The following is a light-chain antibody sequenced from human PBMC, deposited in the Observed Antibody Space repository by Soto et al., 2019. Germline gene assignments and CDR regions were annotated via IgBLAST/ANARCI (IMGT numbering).Light chain of an antibody. CDR2: EVT. J-gene: IGLJ7*01. V-gene: IGLV2-23*02. Sequence: QSALTQPASVSGSPGQSITISCTGTSSDVGSHNLVSWYQQHTGQAPKLMIYEVTKRPLGVSTRFSASKSGNTASLTISGLQADDEADYYCCSYGGSRAVFGGGTQLTVL. CDR1: SSDVGSHNL. CDR3: CSYGGSRAV.